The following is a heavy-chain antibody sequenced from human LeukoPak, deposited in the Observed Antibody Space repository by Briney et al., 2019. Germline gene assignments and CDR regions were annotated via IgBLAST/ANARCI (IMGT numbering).Heavy chain of an antibody. CDR3: AREGYLTNNRNYVDY. D-gene: IGHD1-14*01. CDR1: GFTFSTYA. J-gene: IGHJ4*02. V-gene: IGHV3-64*01. Sequence: QPGGSLRLSCAASGFTFSTYAMHWVRQAPGKGLECVSAISTNGGDTHYANSVKGRFTISRDNSKNTLYLQMGSLRPGDMAVYYCAREGYLTNNRNYVDYWGQGTLVTVSS. CDR2: ISTNGGDT.